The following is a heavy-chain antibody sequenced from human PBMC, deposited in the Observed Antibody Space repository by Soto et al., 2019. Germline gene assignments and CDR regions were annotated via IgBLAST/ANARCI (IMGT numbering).Heavy chain of an antibody. V-gene: IGHV3-30*18. J-gene: IGHJ4*02. CDR2: ISYDGSNK. CDR1: GFTFSSYG. D-gene: IGHD5-18*01. Sequence: QVQLVESGGGVVQPGRSLRLSCAASGFTFSSYGMHWVRQAPGKGLEWVAVISYDGSNKYYADSVKGRFTIYRDNSKNTLYMQMSSLRAEDTAVYYCAKDAQIQDWGQGTLVTVSS. CDR3: AKDAQIQD.